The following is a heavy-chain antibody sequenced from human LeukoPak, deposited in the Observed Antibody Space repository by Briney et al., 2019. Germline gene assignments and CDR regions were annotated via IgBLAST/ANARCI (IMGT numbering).Heavy chain of an antibody. D-gene: IGHD7-27*01. V-gene: IGHV1-2*02. J-gene: IGHJ3*02. CDR2: INPNSGGT. CDR3: AMTEKPTLGTGYAFDI. CDR1: GYTFTGYY. Sequence: GASVKVSCKASGYTFTGYYMHWVRQAPGQGLEWMGWINPNSGGTNYAQKFQGRVTMTRDTPISTAYMELSRLRSDDTAVYYCAMTEKPTLGTGYAFDIWGQGTMVTVSS.